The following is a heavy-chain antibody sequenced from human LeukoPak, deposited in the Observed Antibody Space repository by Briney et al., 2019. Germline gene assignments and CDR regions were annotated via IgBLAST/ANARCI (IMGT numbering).Heavy chain of an antibody. V-gene: IGHV3-30-3*01. CDR3: ARIGGI. Sequence: PGXGLECVAVISYDGSNKYYADSVKGRFTISRDNSKNTLYLQMNSLRAEDTTVYYCARIGGIWGQGAMVTVSS. CDR2: ISYDGSNK. J-gene: IGHJ3*02. D-gene: IGHD3-3*01.